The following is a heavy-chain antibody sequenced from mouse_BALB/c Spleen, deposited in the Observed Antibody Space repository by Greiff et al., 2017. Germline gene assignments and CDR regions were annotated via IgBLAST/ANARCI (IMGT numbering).Heavy chain of an antibody. J-gene: IGHJ2*01. CDR1: GFTFSSFG. Sequence: EVQRVESGGGLVQPGGSRKLSCAASGFTFSSFGMHWVRQAPEKGLEWVAYISSGSSTIYYADTVKGRFTISRDNPKNTLFLQMTSLRSEDTAMYYCARWGSLNYFDYWGQGTTLTVSS. CDR3: ARWGSLNYFDY. V-gene: IGHV5-17*02. CDR2: ISSGSSTI.